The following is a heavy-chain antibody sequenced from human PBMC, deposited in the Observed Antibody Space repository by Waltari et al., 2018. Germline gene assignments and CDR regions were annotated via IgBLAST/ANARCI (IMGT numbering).Heavy chain of an antibody. CDR2: ISAYNGDT. V-gene: IGHV1-18*01. D-gene: IGHD3-3*01. CDR3: ARSLFGVINQYYYGVDV. Sequence: QVQLVQSGAEVKQTGASVHAPCMGTGFNFSTYSVCWARQAPGQGLEWMGWISAYNGDTRYALKVQGRVTMTTDTSTNTAYMELRSLRSDDTAVYYCARSLFGVINQYYYGVDVWGQGTAVTVSS. J-gene: IGHJ6*02. CDR1: GFNFSTYS.